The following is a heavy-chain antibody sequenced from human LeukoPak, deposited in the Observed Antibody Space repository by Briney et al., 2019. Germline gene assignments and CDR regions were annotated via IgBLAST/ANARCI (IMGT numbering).Heavy chain of an antibody. CDR1: GYTFTSYY. V-gene: IGHV1-24*01. J-gene: IGHJ5*02. Sequence: ASVKVSCKASGYTFTSYYMHWVRQAPGQGLEWMGGFDPEDGETIYAQKFQGRVTMTEDTSTDTAYMELSSLRSEDTAVYYCATSRFRITMVRADWFDPWGQGTLVTVSS. CDR2: FDPEDGET. D-gene: IGHD3-10*01. CDR3: ATSRFRITMVRADWFDP.